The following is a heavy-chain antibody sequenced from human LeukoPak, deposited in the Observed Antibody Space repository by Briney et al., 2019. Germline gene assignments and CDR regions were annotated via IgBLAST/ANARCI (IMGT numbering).Heavy chain of an antibody. D-gene: IGHD3-10*01. CDR2: ISASGRAT. Sequence: GGSLRLSCAASGFTFNTYGMSWVRQAPGKGLEWVSGISASGRATYYADSVKGRFTISRDDPHNTLYLQMNSLRAEDTAVYFCARGGVDYYGSGTYYLMYYFDYWGQGALVTVSS. J-gene: IGHJ4*02. V-gene: IGHV3-23*01. CDR1: GFTFNTYG. CDR3: ARGGVDYYGSGTYYLMYYFDY.